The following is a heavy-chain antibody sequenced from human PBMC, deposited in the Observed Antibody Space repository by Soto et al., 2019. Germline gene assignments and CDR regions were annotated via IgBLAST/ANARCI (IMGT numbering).Heavy chain of an antibody. J-gene: IGHJ6*02. D-gene: IGHD3-10*01. CDR3: AKDFYGSGILNGMDV. CDR1: GFTFSSYA. CDR2: ISGSGGST. V-gene: IGHV3-23*01. Sequence: GGYLRLSCAASGFTFSSYAMSWVRQAPGKGLEWVSAISGSGGSTYYADSVKGRFTISRDNSKNTLYLQMNSLRAEDTAVYYCAKDFYGSGILNGMDVWGQGTTVTVSS.